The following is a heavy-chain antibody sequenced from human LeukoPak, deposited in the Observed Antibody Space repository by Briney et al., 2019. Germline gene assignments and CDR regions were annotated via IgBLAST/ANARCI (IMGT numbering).Heavy chain of an antibody. V-gene: IGHV3-74*01. J-gene: IGHJ4*02. Sequence: GGSLRLSCAASGFTFTTYWMHWVRQAPGKGLVWVSRINNDGTYANYADSVKGRFTISRDNAKNSLYLQMDSLRDEDTAVYYCARERGYSYGYGDYWSQGTLVTVSS. D-gene: IGHD5-18*01. CDR2: INNDGTYA. CDR1: GFTFTTYW. CDR3: ARERGYSYGYGDY.